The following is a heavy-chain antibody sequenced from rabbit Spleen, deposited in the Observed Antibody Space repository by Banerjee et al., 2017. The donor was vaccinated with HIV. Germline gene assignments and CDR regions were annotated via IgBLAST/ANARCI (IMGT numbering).Heavy chain of an antibody. CDR3: ARDSGSSFSSYGMDL. Sequence: QSVEESGGGLVKPGASLTLTCTASGFSFSSDYMCWVRQPPGKGPEWIACIGAGVTYTTYYATWAKGRFTISKTSSTTVTLQMTSLTAADTATYFCARDSGSSFSSYGMDLWGPGTLVTVS. CDR2: IGAGVTYTT. CDR1: GFSFSSDY. V-gene: IGHV1S40*01. D-gene: IGHD8-1*01. J-gene: IGHJ6*01.